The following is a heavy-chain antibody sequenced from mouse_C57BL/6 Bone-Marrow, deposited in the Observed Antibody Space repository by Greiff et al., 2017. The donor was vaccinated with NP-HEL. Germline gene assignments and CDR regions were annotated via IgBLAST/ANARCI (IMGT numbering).Heavy chain of an antibody. CDR3: ARGAY. CDR2: FNPGDGDT. V-gene: IGHV1-80*01. J-gene: IGHJ3*01. Sequence: VQLQQSGAERGNPGASGKLSCKASASEFGTSWMNWVKQRPGRGLGWIGQFNPGDGDTNYNGNFKDKATLTADKSSSTAYMQLSRLTSEDSAVYFCARGAYWGQGTLVTVSA. CDR1: ASEFGTSW.